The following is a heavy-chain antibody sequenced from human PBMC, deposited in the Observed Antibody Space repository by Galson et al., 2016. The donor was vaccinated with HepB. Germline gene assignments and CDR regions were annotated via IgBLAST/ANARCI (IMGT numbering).Heavy chain of an antibody. CDR3: ARRYGSGSEDAFDI. V-gene: IGHV1-69*13. CDR1: GGSFSRYA. CDR2: IIPVIGTS. J-gene: IGHJ3*02. D-gene: IGHD3-10*01. Sequence: SVKVSCKASGGSFSRYAINWVRQAPGQGLEWMGGIIPVIGTSNYAQKFQGRVTITADEYTNTAYMEVASLRSEDTAVYFCARRYGSGSEDAFDIWGQGTKVTVSS.